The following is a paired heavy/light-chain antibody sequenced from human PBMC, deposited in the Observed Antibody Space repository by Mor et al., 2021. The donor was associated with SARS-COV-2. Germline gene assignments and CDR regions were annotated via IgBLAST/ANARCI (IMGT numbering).Heavy chain of an antibody. CDR1: GYSFTNYW. V-gene: IGHV5-10-1*01. J-gene: IGHJ4*02. Sequence: EVQLVQSGAEVKKPGEALRISCKGSGYSFTNYWITWVRQMPGKGLEWMGKIDPGDSYTKYSPSFQGHVTFSADKSINTAYLQWSSLKASDTAMYYCAILNVDIVATTSFDYWGQGTLVTVSS. CDR3: AILNVDIVATTSFDY. D-gene: IGHD5-12*01. CDR2: IDPGDSYT.
Light chain of an antibody. CDR1: KVGNKY. J-gene: IGLJ2*01. V-gene: IGLV3-1*01. CDR3: QSWDSSSVRV. Sequence: SFELTQPMSVSVSPGQTATISCSGDKVGNKYTFWYQQKSGQSPVLVIYENNKRPSGIPERFSGSTSGNTATLTIGGTQAMDEADYYCQSWDSSSVRVFGGGTKLTVL. CDR2: ENN.